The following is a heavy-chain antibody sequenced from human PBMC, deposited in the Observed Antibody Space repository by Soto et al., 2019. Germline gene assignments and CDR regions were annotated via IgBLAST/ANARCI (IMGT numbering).Heavy chain of an antibody. Sequence: GESLKISCNGSGYSFTSYWISWVLHMPGKGLEWMGRIDPSDSYTNYSPSFQGHVTISADKSISTAYLQWSSLKASDTAMYYCARQRAGTRAGWFDPWGQGTLVTVSS. J-gene: IGHJ5*02. CDR1: GYSFTSYW. CDR2: IDPSDSYT. D-gene: IGHD1-1*01. V-gene: IGHV5-10-1*01. CDR3: ARQRAGTRAGWFDP.